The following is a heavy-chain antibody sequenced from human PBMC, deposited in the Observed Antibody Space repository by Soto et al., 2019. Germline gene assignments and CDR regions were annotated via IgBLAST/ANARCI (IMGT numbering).Heavy chain of an antibody. CDR3: ARVRRNDASDYYGMDV. CDR1: GFSFSTST. D-gene: IGHD1-1*01. Sequence: GSLRLSCAVSGFSFSTSTMNWVRQAPGKGLEWVSYISSGSTTIYYADSVKGRFTISRDNGKNSLYLQMNSLRDEDTAVYYCARVRRNDASDYYGMDVWGQGTTVTVSS. V-gene: IGHV3-48*02. J-gene: IGHJ6*02. CDR2: ISSGSTTI.